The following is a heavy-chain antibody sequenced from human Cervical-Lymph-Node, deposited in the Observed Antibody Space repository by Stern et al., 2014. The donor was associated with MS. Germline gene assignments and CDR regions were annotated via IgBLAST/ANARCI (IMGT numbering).Heavy chain of an antibody. V-gene: IGHV1-24*01. Sequence: VQLLESGAEVKKPGASVKVSCKVSGYTLTELSMHWVRQAPGKGLEWMGGFDPEDGETIYAQKFQGRVTMTEDTSTDTAYMELSSLRSEDTAVYYCATLPTIYGDWSLDYWGQGTLVTVSS. CDR3: ATLPTIYGDWSLDY. CDR1: GYTLTELS. D-gene: IGHD4-17*01. CDR2: FDPEDGET. J-gene: IGHJ4*02.